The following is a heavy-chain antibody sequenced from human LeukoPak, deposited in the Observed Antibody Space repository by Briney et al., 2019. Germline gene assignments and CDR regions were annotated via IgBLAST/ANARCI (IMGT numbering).Heavy chain of an antibody. CDR3: ARDLGYCSGGSCQQNDY. Sequence: PGGSLRLSCAASGFTFSSYAMSWVRQAPGKGLEWVSAISGSGGSTYYADSVKGRFTISRDNSKNTLYLQMNSLRAEDTAVYYCARDLGYCSGGSCQQNDYWGQGTLVTVSS. CDR1: GFTFSSYA. CDR2: ISGSGGST. D-gene: IGHD2-15*01. V-gene: IGHV3-23*01. J-gene: IGHJ4*02.